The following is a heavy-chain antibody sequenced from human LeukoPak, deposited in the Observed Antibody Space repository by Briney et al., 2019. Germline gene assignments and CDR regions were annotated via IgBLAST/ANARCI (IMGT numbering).Heavy chain of an antibody. CDR2: MNPNSGNT. CDR1: GYTFTSYD. Sequence: ASVKVSCKASGYTFTSYDINWVRQATGQGLEWMGWMNPNSGNTGYAQKFQGRVTITADESTSTAYMELSSLRSEDTAVYYCVTGGATYEFDYWGQGTLVTVSS. CDR3: VTGGATYEFDY. J-gene: IGHJ4*02. V-gene: IGHV1-8*01. D-gene: IGHD1-26*01.